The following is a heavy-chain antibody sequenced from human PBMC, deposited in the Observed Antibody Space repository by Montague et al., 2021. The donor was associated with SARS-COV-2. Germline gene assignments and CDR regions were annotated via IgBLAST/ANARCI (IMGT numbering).Heavy chain of an antibody. CDR3: ARGRIEVSMIVVVLTGASYYVDV. D-gene: IGHD3-22*01. CDR2: INNSGST. CDR1: GGSFSGHY. J-gene: IGHJ6*03. Sequence: SETLSLTCAVYGGSFSGHYWSWIRQPPGKGLQWIGEINNSGSTNYNPSLKSRVTISVDTSKNQLSLKLHSVTAADTAVYYCARGRIEVSMIVVVLTGASYYVDVWGKGTTVTVSS. V-gene: IGHV4-34*01.